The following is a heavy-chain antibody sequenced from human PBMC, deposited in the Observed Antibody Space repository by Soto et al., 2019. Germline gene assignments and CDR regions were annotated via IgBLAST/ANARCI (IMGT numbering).Heavy chain of an antibody. V-gene: IGHV3-7*01. D-gene: IGHD6-19*01. J-gene: IGHJ4*02. CDR1: GFTFSSYA. Sequence: GGSLRLSCAASGFTFSSYAMHWVRQAPGKGLEWVANIKQDGSEKYYVDSVKGRFTISRDNAKNSLYLQMNSLRAEDTAVYYCARERASGWQLDYWGQGTLVTVSS. CDR3: ARERASGWQLDY. CDR2: IKQDGSEK.